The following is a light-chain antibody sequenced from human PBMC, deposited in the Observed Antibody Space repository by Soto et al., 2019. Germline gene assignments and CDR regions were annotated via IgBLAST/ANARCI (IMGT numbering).Light chain of an antibody. CDR1: GSNVGSNG. Sequence: QSVLTQPPSLSATPRQRVTISCSGGGSNVGSNGVEWFQQLPGAAPQLLIYSDTERPSGVPDRFSGSRAGTSASLAISGLQSEDEADYYCAARDDRLNGHVFGTGTKVTVL. CDR3: AARDDRLNGHV. CDR2: SDT. J-gene: IGLJ1*01. V-gene: IGLV1-44*01.